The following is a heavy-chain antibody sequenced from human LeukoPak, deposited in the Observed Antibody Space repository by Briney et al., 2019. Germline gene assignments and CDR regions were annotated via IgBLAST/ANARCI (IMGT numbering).Heavy chain of an antibody. CDR3: ARQRDLWDEFAY. Sequence: SETLSRTCTVSGVSISSSYWNWIRQPAGKGLEWIVRVSTSGSTNYKPSLKIVITMSVDTSKNQFSLTLSSVRAADTAVYYCARQRDLWDEFAYWGQGILVTVSS. CDR1: GVSISSSY. D-gene: IGHD3-3*01. CDR2: VSTSGST. V-gene: IGHV4-4*07. J-gene: IGHJ4*02.